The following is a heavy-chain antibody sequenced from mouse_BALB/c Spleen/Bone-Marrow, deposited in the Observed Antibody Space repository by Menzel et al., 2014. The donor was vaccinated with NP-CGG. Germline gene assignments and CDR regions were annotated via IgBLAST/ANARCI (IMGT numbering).Heavy chain of an antibody. J-gene: IGHJ4*01. CDR1: GFTFSSYA. CDR2: IISGGST. D-gene: IGHD1-2*01. V-gene: IGHV5-6-5*01. Sequence: EVQLVESGGGLVKPGGSLNLSCAASGFTFSSYAMSWVRQTPEKRLAWVASIISGGSTYYPDSVKGRFTISRDNARNILYLQMSSLRSEDTVMYYCASPLYYGLHYDAMDYWGQGTSVTVSS. CDR3: ASPLYYGLHYDAMDY.